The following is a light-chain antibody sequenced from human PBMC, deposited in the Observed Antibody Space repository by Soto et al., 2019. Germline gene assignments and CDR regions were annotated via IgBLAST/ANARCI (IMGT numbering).Light chain of an antibody. CDR3: SSYTSSSTLV. Sequence: QSALTQPASVSGSPGQSITISCTGTSSDVGGYNYVSWYQQHPGKAPKLMISEVSNRPSGVSNRFSGSKSDNTASLTISGLQDEDEADYYCSSYTSSSTLVFGGGTKLAVL. CDR1: SSDVGGYNY. CDR2: EVS. J-gene: IGLJ2*01. V-gene: IGLV2-14*01.